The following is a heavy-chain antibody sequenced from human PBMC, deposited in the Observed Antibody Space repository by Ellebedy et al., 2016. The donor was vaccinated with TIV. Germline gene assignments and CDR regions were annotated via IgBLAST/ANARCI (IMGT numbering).Heavy chain of an antibody. CDR1: GYTFTSYA. CDR3: ARDRSSGWFDYYYYGMDV. D-gene: IGHD6-19*01. CDR2: INAGNGNT. Sequence: ASVKVSCKASGYTFTSYAMHWARQAPGQRLEWMGWINAGNGNTKYSQKFQGRVTITRDTSASIAYMELSSLRSEDTAVYYCARDRSSGWFDYYYYGMDVWGQGTTVTVSS. J-gene: IGHJ6*02. V-gene: IGHV1-3*01.